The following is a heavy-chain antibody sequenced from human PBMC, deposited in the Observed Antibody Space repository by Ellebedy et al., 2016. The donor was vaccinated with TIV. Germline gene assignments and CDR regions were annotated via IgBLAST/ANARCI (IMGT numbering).Heavy chain of an antibody. D-gene: IGHD5/OR15-5a*01. Sequence: AASVKVSCKASGGTFSSYAISWVRQAPGQGLEWMGGIIPIFGTANYAQKFQGRVTITADESTSTAYMELSSLRSEDTAVYYCASRASTSHYYYYGMDVWGQGTTVTVSS. V-gene: IGHV1-69*13. CDR1: GGTFSSYA. J-gene: IGHJ6*02. CDR2: IIPIFGTA. CDR3: ASRASTSHYYYYGMDV.